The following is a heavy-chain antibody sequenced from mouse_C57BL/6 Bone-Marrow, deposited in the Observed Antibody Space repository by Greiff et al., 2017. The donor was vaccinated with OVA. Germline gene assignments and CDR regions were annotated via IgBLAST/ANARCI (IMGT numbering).Heavy chain of an antibody. CDR3: AREDYYDGSSLAWFAY. D-gene: IGHD1-1*01. J-gene: IGHJ3*01. CDR2: IYPRAGST. V-gene: IGHV1-85*01. Sequence: QVQLKQSGPELVKPGASVKLSCKASGYTFTSYDINWVKQRPGQGLEWIGWIYPRAGSTKYNEKFKGKATLTVDTSSSTAYMELHSLTSEDSAVYFCAREDYYDGSSLAWFAYWGQGTLVTVSA. CDR1: GYTFTSYD.